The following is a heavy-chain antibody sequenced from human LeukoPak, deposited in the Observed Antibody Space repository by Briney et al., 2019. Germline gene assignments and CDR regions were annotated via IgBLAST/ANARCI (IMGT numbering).Heavy chain of an antibody. CDR2: ISGSGGST. Sequence: GESLKISCTASGFTFSSYAISWVRQAPGKGLEWVSAISGSGGSTHYADSVKGRFTISRDNSKNTLYLQMNSLRAEDTAVYYCAKVLNYYGSGYFDYWGQGTLVTVSS. D-gene: IGHD3-10*01. V-gene: IGHV3-23*01. CDR3: AKVLNYYGSGYFDY. J-gene: IGHJ4*02. CDR1: GFTFSSYA.